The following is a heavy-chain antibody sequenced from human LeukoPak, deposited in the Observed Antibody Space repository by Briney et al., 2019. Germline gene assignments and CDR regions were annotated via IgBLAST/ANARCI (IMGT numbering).Heavy chain of an antibody. J-gene: IGHJ3*02. CDR3: ARRSGFDQLLSDAFDI. V-gene: IGHV3-64*01. D-gene: IGHD2-2*01. CDR2: ISSDGGST. Sequence: GASLRLSCAAAGFTFSSYAMHWVRQAPGKGLEYVSAISSDGGSTYYANSVKGRFTISRDNSKNTLYLQMGSLRAEDMAVHYCARRSGFDQLLSDAFDICGQGTMVTVSS. CDR1: GFTFSSYA.